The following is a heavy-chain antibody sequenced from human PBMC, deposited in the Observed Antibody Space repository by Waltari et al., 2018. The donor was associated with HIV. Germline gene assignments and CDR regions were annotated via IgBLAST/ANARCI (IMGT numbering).Heavy chain of an antibody. CDR1: GNTFTNYA. CDR3: ARDLAAVAGHDY. J-gene: IGHJ4*02. D-gene: IGHD6-19*01. CDR2: INAGNGNT. V-gene: IGHV1-3*01. Sequence: QDQLVQSGAEVKKPGASVKVSCKASGNTFTNYAMHWVRQAPGQRLEWMGWINAGNGNTKYSQKFQGRVTLTRDTSASTAYMELSSLRSEDTAVYYCARDLAAVAGHDYWGQGTLVTVSS.